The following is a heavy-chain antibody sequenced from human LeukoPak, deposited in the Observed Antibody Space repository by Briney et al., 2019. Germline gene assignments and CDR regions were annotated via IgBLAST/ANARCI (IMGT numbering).Heavy chain of an antibody. CDR3: ARGGSGDVGADY. CDR1: GGSISSYD. Sequence: TSSETLSLTCSVSGGSISSYDWSWIRQPPGKGLEWIGYIYYSGSTNYSPSLKSRVTISLDTSRNQFSLRLSSVTAADTAVYYCARGGSGDVGADYWGQGTLVTVSS. V-gene: IGHV4-59*01. J-gene: IGHJ4*02. D-gene: IGHD1-26*01. CDR2: IYYSGST.